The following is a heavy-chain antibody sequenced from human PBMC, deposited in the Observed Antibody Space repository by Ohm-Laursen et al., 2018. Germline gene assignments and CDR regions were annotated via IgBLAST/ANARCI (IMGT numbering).Heavy chain of an antibody. V-gene: IGHV4-34*01. Sequence: SDTLSLTCAVSGGSISGHYWSWIRQPPGKGLEWIGEINHSGSTNYNPSLKSRVTISVDTSKNHFSLKLSSVTAADTAVYYCARLTPMIVAVPDWGQGTLVTVSS. J-gene: IGHJ4*02. CDR3: ARLTPMIVAVPD. D-gene: IGHD3-22*01. CDR1: GGSISGHY. CDR2: INHSGST.